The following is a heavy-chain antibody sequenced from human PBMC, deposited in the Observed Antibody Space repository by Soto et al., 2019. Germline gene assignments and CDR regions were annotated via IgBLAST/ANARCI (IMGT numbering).Heavy chain of an antibody. CDR2: LYDVFGS. D-gene: IGHD1-1*01. Sequence: DVHLVESGGGLIQPGESLRLSCVAFGLTVSGTKYVAWVRQAPGKGLERVSALYDVFGSFYADTVKGRFTTTSDRSRSTVYLQMNDLRPDDTAVYYCASWREREHAFDVWGQGTAGIVSP. CDR3: ASWREREHAFDV. J-gene: IGHJ3*01. V-gene: IGHV3-53*01. CDR1: GLTVSGTKY.